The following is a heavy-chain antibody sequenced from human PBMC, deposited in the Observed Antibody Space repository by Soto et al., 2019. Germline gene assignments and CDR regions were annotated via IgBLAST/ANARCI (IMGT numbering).Heavy chain of an antibody. J-gene: IGHJ3*01. CDR3: AQRMRQSSNTWDSGAYDF. V-gene: IGHV2-5*02. Sequence: QVTLKESGPPLVTPTQTLTLTCTFSGFSLSTNGVGVGWIRQPPGKALEWLALIYWDDDKRYRPSLKNRLTITKDTSNKNVVLKMTNMDPGDTGTYYCAQRMRQSSNTWDSGAYDFWGQGTRVTVSS. D-gene: IGHD4-4*01. CDR2: IYWDDDK. CDR1: GFSLSTNGVG.